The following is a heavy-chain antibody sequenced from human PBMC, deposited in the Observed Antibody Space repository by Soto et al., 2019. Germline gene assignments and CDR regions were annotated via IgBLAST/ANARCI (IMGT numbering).Heavy chain of an antibody. CDR1: GGTFSSYA. D-gene: IGHD6-13*01. V-gene: IGHV1-69*13. CDR2: IIPIFGTA. Sequence: GASVKVSCKASGGTFSSYAISWVRQAPGQGLEWMGGIIPIFGTANYAQEFQGRVTITADESTSTAYMELSSLRSEDTAVYYCARKWPNYASFSSRWYLYAFDIWGQGTMVTVSS. CDR3: ARKWPNYASFSSRWYLYAFDI. J-gene: IGHJ3*02.